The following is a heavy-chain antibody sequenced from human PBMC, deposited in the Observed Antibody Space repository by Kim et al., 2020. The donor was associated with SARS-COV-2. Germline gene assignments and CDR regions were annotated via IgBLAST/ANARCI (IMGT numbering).Heavy chain of an antibody. CDR2: ISGSGSST. CDR3: AKDPLLAMLLFEGYFDD. CDR1: GFTFSNYP. J-gene: IGHJ4*03. V-gene: IGHV3-23*01. Sequence: GGSLRLSCAASGFTFSNYPMSWVRQAPGKGLEWVSTISGSGSSTFYADSVKGRFTISRDNSRNTLYLQMNSLRAEDTAVYYCAKDPLLAMLLFEGYFDD. D-gene: IGHD2-8*01.